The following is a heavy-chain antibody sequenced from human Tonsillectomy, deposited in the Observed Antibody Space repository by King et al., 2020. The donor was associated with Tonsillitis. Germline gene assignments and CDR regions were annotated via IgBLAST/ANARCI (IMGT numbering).Heavy chain of an antibody. J-gene: IGHJ6*02. CDR2: INPNSGGT. Sequence: VQLVESGAEVKKPGASVKVSCKASGYTFTGYYMYWVRQAPGQGLEWMGWINPNSGGTNYAQKFQGRVTMTRDKSISTVYMELGRLRYDDTAVDYCARGPPRDFWSGYNPLYGMDVWGQGTTVTVSS. CDR3: ARGPPRDFWSGYNPLYGMDV. D-gene: IGHD3-3*01. CDR1: GYTFTGYY. V-gene: IGHV1-2*02.